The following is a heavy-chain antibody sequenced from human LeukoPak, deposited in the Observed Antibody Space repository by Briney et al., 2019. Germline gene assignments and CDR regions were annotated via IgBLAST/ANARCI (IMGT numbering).Heavy chain of an antibody. CDR1: GGSICSSSYY. D-gene: IGHD5-24*01. J-gene: IGHJ4*02. V-gene: IGHV4-39*07. Sequence: PSETLSLTCTVSGGSICSSSYYWGWIRQPPGKGLEWIGSIYYSGSTYYNPSLKSRVTISVDTSKNQFSLKLSSVTAADTAVYYCARGTEMATYDGYWGQGTLVTVSS. CDR3: ARGTEMATYDGY. CDR2: IYYSGST.